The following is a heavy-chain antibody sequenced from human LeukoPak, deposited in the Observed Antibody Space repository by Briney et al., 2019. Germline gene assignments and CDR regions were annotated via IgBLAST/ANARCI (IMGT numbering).Heavy chain of an antibody. CDR1: GFTFSSYG. J-gene: IGHJ4*02. Sequence: GRSLRLSCAASGFTFSSYGMHWVRQASGKGLEWVGRIRSKTNNYATAYAASVKGRFTISRDDSKNTAYLQMNSLKTEDTAVYYCTGGGCRDGYNLGDYWGQGTLVTVSS. D-gene: IGHD5-24*01. V-gene: IGHV3-73*01. CDR2: IRSKTNNYAT. CDR3: TGGGCRDGYNLGDY.